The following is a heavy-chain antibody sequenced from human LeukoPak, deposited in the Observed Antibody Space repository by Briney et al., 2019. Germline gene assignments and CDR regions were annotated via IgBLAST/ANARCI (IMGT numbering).Heavy chain of an antibody. J-gene: IGHJ4*02. CDR1: GYSFTDYY. V-gene: IGHV1-2*02. Sequence: GASVKVSCKASGYSFTDYYIHWVRLAPGQGLEWMGWINPKSGGTHYAQKFQGRVSMTRDTSINTVHLELSSLKTNDTAVCYCARTREGVWGSYSPWGQGTLVTVSP. CDR3: ARTREGVWGSYSP. D-gene: IGHD3-16*01. CDR2: INPKSGGT.